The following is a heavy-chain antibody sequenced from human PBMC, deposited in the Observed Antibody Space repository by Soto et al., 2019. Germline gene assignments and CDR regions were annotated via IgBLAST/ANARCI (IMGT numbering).Heavy chain of an antibody. CDR3: ARDLAYDSSGYYRDY. CDR1: GYTFTSYG. D-gene: IGHD3-22*01. J-gene: IGHJ4*02. Sequence: ASVKVSCKASGYTFTSYGISCVRQAPGQGLEWMGWISAYNGNTNYAQKLQGRVTMTTDTSTSTAYMELRSLRSDDTAVYYCARDLAYDSSGYYRDYWGQGTLVTVSS. CDR2: ISAYNGNT. V-gene: IGHV1-18*01.